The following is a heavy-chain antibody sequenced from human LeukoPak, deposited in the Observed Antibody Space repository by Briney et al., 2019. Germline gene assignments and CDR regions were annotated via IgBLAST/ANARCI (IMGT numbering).Heavy chain of an antibody. D-gene: IGHD2-21*02. J-gene: IGHJ4*02. CDR1: GGTFSSYA. CDR2: IIPIFGTA. CDR3: ARDNCGGDCYGPSFDY. Sequence: SAKVSCKASGGTFSSYAISWVRQAPGQGLEWMGGIIPIFGTANYAQKFQGRVTITTDESTSTAYMELSSLRSEDTAVYYCARDNCGGDCYGPSFDYWGQGTLVTVSS. V-gene: IGHV1-69*05.